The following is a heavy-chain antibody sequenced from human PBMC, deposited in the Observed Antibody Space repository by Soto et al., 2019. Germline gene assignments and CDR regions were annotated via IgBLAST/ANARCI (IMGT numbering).Heavy chain of an antibody. J-gene: IGHJ5*02. Sequence: GGSLRLSCAASGFTFSSYAMSWVRQAPGKGLEWVSAISGSGGSTYYADSVKGRFTISRDNSKNTLYLQMNSLRAEDTAVYYCAKSKVGWSGYYKNWFDPWGQGTLVTVSS. CDR3: AKSKVGWSGYYKNWFDP. CDR2: ISGSGGST. CDR1: GFTFSSYA. V-gene: IGHV3-23*01. D-gene: IGHD3-3*01.